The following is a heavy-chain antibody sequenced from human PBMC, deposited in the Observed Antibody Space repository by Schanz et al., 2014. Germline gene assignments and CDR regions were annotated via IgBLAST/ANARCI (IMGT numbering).Heavy chain of an antibody. V-gene: IGHV3-11*04. D-gene: IGHD1-26*01. CDR3: ARSRSGFYFDY. CDR1: GFVFGDYY. Sequence: VQLVESGGGLVQPGGSLRLSCAASGFVFGDYYMTWIRQAPGKGLEWVAGISGSGTTTYYAASVKGRFTISRDNSKNTLYLEMNSLRAEDTAVYYCARSRSGFYFDYWGQGTLVTVSS. J-gene: IGHJ4*02. CDR2: ISGSGTTT.